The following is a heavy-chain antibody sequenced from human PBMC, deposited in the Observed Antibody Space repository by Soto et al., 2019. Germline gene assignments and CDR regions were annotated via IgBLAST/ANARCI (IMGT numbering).Heavy chain of an antibody. J-gene: IGHJ5*02. D-gene: IGHD6-13*01. Sequence: PGGSLRLSCAASGFTFSSYEMNWVRQAPGKGLEWVSYISSSGSTIYYADSVKGRFTISRDNAKNSLYLQMNSLRAEDTAVYYCARGYISRIAAAEDNWFDPWGQGTLVTVPS. CDR1: GFTFSSYE. CDR2: ISSSGSTI. V-gene: IGHV3-48*03. CDR3: ARGYISRIAAAEDNWFDP.